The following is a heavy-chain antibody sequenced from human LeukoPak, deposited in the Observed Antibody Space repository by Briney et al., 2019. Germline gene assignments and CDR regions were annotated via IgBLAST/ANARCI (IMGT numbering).Heavy chain of an antibody. J-gene: IGHJ4*02. CDR1: GGSISSTSYY. CDR3: AREGPYFDY. Sequence: SETLSLTCNVSGGSISSTSYYWGWIRQPPGKGLEWLGNIYYTGTTYYNPSLKSRVTISVDTSNNQFSLKLSSVTAADTAAYYCAREGPYFDYWGQGTLVTVSS. V-gene: IGHV4-39*07. CDR2: IYYTGTT.